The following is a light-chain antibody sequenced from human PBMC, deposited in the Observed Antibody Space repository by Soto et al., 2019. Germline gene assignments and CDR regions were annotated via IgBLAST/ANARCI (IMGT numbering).Light chain of an antibody. CDR2: GAS. CDR3: QQYINWPQT. Sequence: EIVLTQSPATLSSFPGDRATLSCRASQSVSSYLAWYQQKPGQAPRLLIYGASTRATGIPARFSGSGSGTDFTLTISSLQSEDFAVYYCQQYINWPQTFGQGTKVDIK. J-gene: IGKJ1*01. CDR1: QSVSSY. V-gene: IGKV3-11*01.